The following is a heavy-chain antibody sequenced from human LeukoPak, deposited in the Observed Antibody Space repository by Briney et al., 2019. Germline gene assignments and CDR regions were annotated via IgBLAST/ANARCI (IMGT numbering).Heavy chain of an antibody. CDR1: GGSISSYY. V-gene: IGHV4-4*07. CDR3: TRDLPIYCSGGSCSFSDY. J-gene: IGHJ4*02. CDR2: IYTSGST. Sequence: SETLSLTCTVSGGSISSYYWSWIRQPAGKGLEWIGHIYTSGSTNYNPSLKSRVTMSVDTSKKQFSLKVTSVTAADTAVYYCTRDLPIYCSGGSCSFSDYWGQGTLVTVSS. D-gene: IGHD2-15*01.